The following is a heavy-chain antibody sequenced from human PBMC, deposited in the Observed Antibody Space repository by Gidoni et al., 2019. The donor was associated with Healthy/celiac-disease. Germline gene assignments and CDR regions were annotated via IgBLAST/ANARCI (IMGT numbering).Heavy chain of an antibody. V-gene: IGHV1-69*04. CDR1: GGIFSSYA. CDR2: IIPILGIA. Sequence: QVQLVQSGAEVKKPGSSVKVSCKASGGIFSSYAISWVRQAPGQGLEWMGRIIPILGIANYAQKFQGRVTITVDKSTSTAYMELSSLRSEDTAVYYCARLYYYDSSAPLDIWGQGTMVTVSS. CDR3: ARLYYYDSSAPLDI. J-gene: IGHJ3*02. D-gene: IGHD3-22*01.